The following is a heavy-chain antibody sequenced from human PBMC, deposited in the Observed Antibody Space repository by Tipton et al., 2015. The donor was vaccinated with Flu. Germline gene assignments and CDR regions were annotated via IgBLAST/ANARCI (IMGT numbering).Heavy chain of an antibody. CDR3: VRQNCGGDCYRDC. J-gene: IGHJ4*02. CDR1: GSSFSSYW. D-gene: IGHD2-21*02. CDR2: IYPDDSDT. Sequence: VQLVQSGAEVKKPGESLKISCKGSGSSFSSYWIAWVRRMPGKGLEWMGIIYPDDSDTKYSPSFQGHVTFSADKSVNTAYLQWSSLKASDTAIYFCVRQNCGGDCYRDCWGQGTLVTVSS. V-gene: IGHV5-51*01.